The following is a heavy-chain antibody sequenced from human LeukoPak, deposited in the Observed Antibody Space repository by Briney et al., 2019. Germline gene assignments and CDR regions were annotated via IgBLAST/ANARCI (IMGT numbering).Heavy chain of an antibody. CDR2: ISSSGSI. CDR1: GFTFSDNY. D-gene: IGHD5-18*01. CDR3: ARDGGYSYGYSHYFDY. J-gene: IGHJ4*02. V-gene: IGHV3-11*04. Sequence: GGSLRLSCAASGFTFSDNYMSWIREAPGKGLEWVSYISSSGSIYYADSVKGRFTISRDNAKNSLYLQMNSLRAEDTAVYYCARDGGYSYGYSHYFDYWGQGTQVTVSS.